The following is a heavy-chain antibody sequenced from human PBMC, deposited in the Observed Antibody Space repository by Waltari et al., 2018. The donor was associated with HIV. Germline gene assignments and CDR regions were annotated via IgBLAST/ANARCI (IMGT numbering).Heavy chain of an antibody. V-gene: IGHV3-33*05. D-gene: IGHD3-10*01. CDR1: GFTFSNHG. Sequence: QVQLVESGGGVVQPGRSLRLSCAASGFTFSNHGMHWLRQAPGKGLEWVAVLSYDGSDKYYADSVRGRFTISRDNSKNTLYLQMNNLRAEDMAVYFCARRGVLTYYYTMDVWGQGTTVTVSS. CDR3: ARRGVLTYYYTMDV. CDR2: LSYDGSDK. J-gene: IGHJ6*02.